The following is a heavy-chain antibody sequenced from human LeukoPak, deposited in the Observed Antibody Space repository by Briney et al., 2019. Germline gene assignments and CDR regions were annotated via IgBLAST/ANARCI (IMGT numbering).Heavy chain of an antibody. J-gene: IGHJ4*02. D-gene: IGHD3-22*01. CDR1: GGSFSGYY. V-gene: IGHV4-34*01. Sequence: SETLSLTCAVYGGSFSGYYWSWIRQPPGKGLEWIGEINHSGSTNYNPSLKSRVTISVDTSKNQFSLKLSSVTAADTAVYYCARTHGYYDSSGYSYWGQGTLVTVSS. CDR3: ARTHGYYDSSGYSY. CDR2: INHSGST.